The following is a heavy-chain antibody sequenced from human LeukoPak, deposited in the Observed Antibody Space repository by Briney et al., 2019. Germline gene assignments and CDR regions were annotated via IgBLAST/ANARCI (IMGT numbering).Heavy chain of an antibody. CDR1: GFTFNNYW. CDR3: ARRGTGHGMDV. J-gene: IGHJ6*02. CDR2: INNDGSSA. D-gene: IGHD1-1*01. V-gene: IGHV3-74*01. Sequence: GGSPRLSCAASGFTFNNYWVHGVRQVPGKGLVWVSRINNDGSSASYVDSVKGRFTISRDNAKNTLFLQMNSLRAEDTAVYYCARRGTGHGMDVWGQETTVIVSS.